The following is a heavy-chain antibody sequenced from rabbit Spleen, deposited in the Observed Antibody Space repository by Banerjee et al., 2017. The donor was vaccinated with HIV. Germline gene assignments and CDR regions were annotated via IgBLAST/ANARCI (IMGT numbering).Heavy chain of an antibody. Sequence: QEQLEESGGDLVKPEGSLTLTCTASGFSFSSSHWICWVRQAPGKGLEWIACIYAGSSGRTYNASWAKGRFTISKTSSTTVTLQMTSLTAADTATYFCARDLVAVIGWNFNLWGQGTLVTVS. D-gene: IGHD1-1*01. CDR2: IYAGSSGRT. V-gene: IGHV1S45*01. CDR3: ARDLVAVIGWNFNL. J-gene: IGHJ4*01. CDR1: GFSFSSSHW.